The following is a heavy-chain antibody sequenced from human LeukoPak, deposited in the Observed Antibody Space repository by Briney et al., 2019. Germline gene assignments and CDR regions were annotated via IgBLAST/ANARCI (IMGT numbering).Heavy chain of an antibody. D-gene: IGHD1-26*01. J-gene: IGHJ6*02. Sequence: GASVKVSCKASGYTFTGYYMHWVRQAPGQGLEWMGWINPNSGGTNYAQKFRGRVTITRDTSASTAYMELSSLRSEDTAVYYCARLLGAPPYYYYGMDVWGQGTTVTVSS. V-gene: IGHV1-2*02. CDR3: ARLLGAPPYYYYGMDV. CDR2: INPNSGGT. CDR1: GYTFTGYY.